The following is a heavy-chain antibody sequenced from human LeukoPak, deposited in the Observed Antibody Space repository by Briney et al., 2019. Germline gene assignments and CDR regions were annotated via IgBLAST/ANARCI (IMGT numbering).Heavy chain of an antibody. Sequence: GGSLRLSCTASGFNFSGYTMHWVRQAPGKGLEWVSLITWDGGRTYYADSLKGRFAISRDNNKNSLYLQMNSLRIEDTAFYYCAKDFGLGSGYYHALDSWGQGTLVTVSS. CDR1: GFNFSGYT. D-gene: IGHD3-22*01. CDR2: ITWDGGRT. CDR3: AKDFGLGSGYYHALDS. J-gene: IGHJ4*02. V-gene: IGHV3-43*01.